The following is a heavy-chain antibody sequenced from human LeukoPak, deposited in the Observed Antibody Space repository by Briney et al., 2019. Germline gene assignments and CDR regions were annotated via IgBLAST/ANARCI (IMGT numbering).Heavy chain of an antibody. CDR2: ISGSGGST. CDR1: GFTVSSSY. V-gene: IGHV3-23*01. CDR3: AQVMGVRGAPSDY. D-gene: IGHD3-10*01. J-gene: IGHJ4*02. Sequence: GGSLRLSCAASGFTVSSSYMSWVRQAPGKGLEWVSAISGSGGSTYYADSVKGRFTISRDNSKNTLYLQLNSLRAEDTALYYCAQVMGVRGAPSDYWGQGTLVTVSS.